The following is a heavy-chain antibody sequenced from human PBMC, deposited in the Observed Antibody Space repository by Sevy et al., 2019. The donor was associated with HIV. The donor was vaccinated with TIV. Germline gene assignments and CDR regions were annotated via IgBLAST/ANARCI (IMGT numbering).Heavy chain of an antibody. J-gene: IGHJ6*02. CDR2: IHDSGRT. D-gene: IGHD6-19*01. CDR3: ARDHGYSNGWFPYYYYYGMDV. Sequence: SETLSLTCSVSGGSISSHSYYWTWIRQHPGKGLEWIGYIHDSGRTYYNPSLKSRVTISLDTSKNQFSLRLRSVTAADTAVYYCARDHGYSNGWFPYYYYYGMDVWGPGTTVTVSS. CDR1: GGSISSHSYY. V-gene: IGHV4-31*03.